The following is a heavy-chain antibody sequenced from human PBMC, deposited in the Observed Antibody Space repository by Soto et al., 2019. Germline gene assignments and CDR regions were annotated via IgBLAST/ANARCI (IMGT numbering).Heavy chain of an antibody. CDR3: ARGHDNLKL. Sequence: SETLSLTCSVSGVSVTGYYLTWVRQSPGKGLEWVGYIYPTGNIYYNPSLKSRVTISFGTSKNQVPLRLRTVTASDTDVYYCARGHDNLKLWGQGTLVTVSS. V-gene: IGHV4-59*02. J-gene: IGHJ4*02. CDR2: IYPTGNI. D-gene: IGHD1-20*01. CDR1: GVSVTGYY.